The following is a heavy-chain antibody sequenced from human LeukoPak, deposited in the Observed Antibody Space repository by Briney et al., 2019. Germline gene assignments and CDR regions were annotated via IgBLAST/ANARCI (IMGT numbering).Heavy chain of an antibody. CDR1: GGSFSGYY. CDR3: ARFSRAMDV. CDR2: INHSGST. J-gene: IGHJ6*02. Sequence: PSETLSLTCAVYGGSFSGYYWSWIRQPPGKGLEWTGEINHSGSTNYNPSLKSRVTISVDTSKNQFSLKLSSVTAADTAVYYCARFSRAMDVWGQGTTVTVSS. V-gene: IGHV4-34*01.